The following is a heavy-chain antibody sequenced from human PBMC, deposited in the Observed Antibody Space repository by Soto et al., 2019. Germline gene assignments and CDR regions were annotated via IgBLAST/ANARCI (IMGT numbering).Heavy chain of an antibody. Sequence: SETLSLTCTVSGGSISSYYWSWIRQPPGKGLEWIGYIYYSGSTNYNPSLKSRVTISVDTSKNQFSLKLSSVTAADTAVYYCARGPGYSYGKGFDYWGQGTLVTVSS. D-gene: IGHD5-18*01. CDR2: IYYSGST. V-gene: IGHV4-59*12. CDR1: GGSISSYY. J-gene: IGHJ4*02. CDR3: ARGPGYSYGKGFDY.